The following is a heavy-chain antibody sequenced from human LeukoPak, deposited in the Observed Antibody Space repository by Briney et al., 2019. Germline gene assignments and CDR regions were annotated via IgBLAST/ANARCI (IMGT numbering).Heavy chain of an antibody. CDR1: GFTFSSYN. V-gene: IGHV3-21*01. J-gene: IGHJ4*02. D-gene: IGHD3-10*01. CDR3: ARDRDGYYFDY. Sequence: GGSLRLSCAASGFTFSSYNMNWVRQAPGKGLEWVSSISHSSSYIYYADSVKGRFTISRDNAKNSLYLQMNSLRAEDTAVYYCARDRDGYYFDYWGQGTLVSVSS. CDR2: ISHSSSYI.